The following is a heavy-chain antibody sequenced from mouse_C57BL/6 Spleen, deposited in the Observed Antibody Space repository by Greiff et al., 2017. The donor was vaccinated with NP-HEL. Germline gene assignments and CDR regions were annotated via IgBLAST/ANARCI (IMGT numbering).Heavy chain of an antibody. D-gene: IGHD1-1*01. V-gene: IGHV1-22*01. CDR2: INPNNGGT. Sequence: EVKLQESGPELVKPGASVKMSCKASGYTFTDYNMHWVKQSHGKSLEWIGYINPNNGGTSYNQKFKGKATLTVNKSSSTAYMELRSLTSEDSAVYYCARTTVVAGDAMDYWGQGTSVTVSS. J-gene: IGHJ4*01. CDR3: ARTTVVAGDAMDY. CDR1: GYTFTDYN.